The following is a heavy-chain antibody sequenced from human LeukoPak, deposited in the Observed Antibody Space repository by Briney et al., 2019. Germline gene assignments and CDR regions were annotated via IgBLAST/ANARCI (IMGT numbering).Heavy chain of an antibody. Sequence: SVKVSCKASGGTFSSYTISWVRQAPGQGLEWMGRIIPILGIANYAQKFQGRVTITADKSTSTAYMEQSSLRSEDTAVYYCARGVVGATDDYWGQGTLVTVSS. CDR2: IIPILGIA. V-gene: IGHV1-69*02. D-gene: IGHD1-26*01. J-gene: IGHJ4*02. CDR3: ARGVVGATDDY. CDR1: GGTFSSYT.